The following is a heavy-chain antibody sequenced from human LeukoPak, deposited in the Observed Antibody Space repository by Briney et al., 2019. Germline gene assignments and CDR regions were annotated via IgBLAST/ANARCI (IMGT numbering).Heavy chain of an antibody. CDR1: GFTFSSYS. CDR2: ISSSSSYI. D-gene: IGHD3-3*01. Sequence: PGGSLRLSCAASGFTFSSYSMNWVRQSPGKGLEWVSSISSSSSYIYYADSVKGRFTISRDNAKNSLYLQMNSLRAEDTAVYYCAREDTIFGVVIMEGWFDPWGQGTLVTVSS. V-gene: IGHV3-21*01. J-gene: IGHJ5*02. CDR3: AREDTIFGVVIMEGWFDP.